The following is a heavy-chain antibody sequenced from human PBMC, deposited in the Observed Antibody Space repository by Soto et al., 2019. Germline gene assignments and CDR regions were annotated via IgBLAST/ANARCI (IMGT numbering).Heavy chain of an antibody. V-gene: IGHV3-30-3*02. CDR2: ISFDGSNQ. Sequence: GGSLRLSCAASGFTFISYAMHWVRQTPGKGLECMAAISFDGSNQYYADSVKGRFTISRDNSKNTLYVQMNSLRAEDTAVYYCAKRGNGRPPRDCGGDCYPFDYWGQGTLVTVSS. D-gene: IGHD2-21*02. CDR1: GFTFISYA. J-gene: IGHJ4*02. CDR3: AKRGNGRPPRDCGGDCYPFDY.